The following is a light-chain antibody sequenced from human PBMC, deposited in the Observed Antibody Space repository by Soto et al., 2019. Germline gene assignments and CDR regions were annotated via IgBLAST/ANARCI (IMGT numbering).Light chain of an antibody. CDR2: EVS. CDR1: TSDIGTYSY. J-gene: IGLJ1*01. Sequence: PPAVSGSPSQSCCISFTGTTSDIGTYSYVSWNQQHPGKAPKVIIYEVSNRPSGVSKRFSGSKYGNTASLTISGLQAEDEADYYCSSYTSSNTLVFGTVTKVNV. CDR3: SSYTSSNTLV. V-gene: IGLV2-14*01.